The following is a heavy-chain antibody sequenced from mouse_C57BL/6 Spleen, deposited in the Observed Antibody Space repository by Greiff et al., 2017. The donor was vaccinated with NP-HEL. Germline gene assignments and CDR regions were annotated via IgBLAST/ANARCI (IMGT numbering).Heavy chain of an antibody. V-gene: IGHV1-82*01. Sequence: VQLQQSGPELVKPGASVKISCKASGYAFSSSWMNWVKQRPGRGLEWIGRIYPGDGDTNYNGKFKGKATLTADKSSSTAYMQLSSLTSEDSAVYFCARGGYYYGSYWYFDVWGTGTTVTVSS. CDR3: ARGGYYYGSYWYFDV. CDR1: GYAFSSSW. J-gene: IGHJ1*03. D-gene: IGHD1-1*01. CDR2: IYPGDGDT.